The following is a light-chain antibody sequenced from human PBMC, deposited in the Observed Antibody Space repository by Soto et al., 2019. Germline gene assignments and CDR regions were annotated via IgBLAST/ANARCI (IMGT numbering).Light chain of an antibody. CDR1: QSVSSSY. J-gene: IGKJ1*01. Sequence: EIVLTQSPGTLSLSPGERATLSCRASQSVSSSYLAWYQQKPGQAPRLLIYRASTRATGIPDRFSGSGSGTEFTLTISSLQSEDFAVYYCQQYNNWPPWTFGQGTKVDIK. CDR3: QQYNNWPPWT. CDR2: RAS. V-gene: IGKV3D-15*01.